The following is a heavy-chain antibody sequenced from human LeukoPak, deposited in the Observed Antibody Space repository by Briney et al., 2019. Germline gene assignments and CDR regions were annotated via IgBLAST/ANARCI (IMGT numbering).Heavy chain of an antibody. CDR2: IYNSGSA. V-gene: IGHV4-30-2*01. J-gene: IGHJ4*02. CDR3: ATEAVVGSDGFDY. CDR1: GGSISSGGHS. D-gene: IGHD6-19*01. Sequence: PSETLSLTCAVSGGSISSGGHSWNWIRQPQGKGLEWIGYIYNSGSAYSNPSLKSRVTISVDLSKNQFSLKINSVTAADTAVYYCATEAVVGSDGFDYWGQGILVTVSS.